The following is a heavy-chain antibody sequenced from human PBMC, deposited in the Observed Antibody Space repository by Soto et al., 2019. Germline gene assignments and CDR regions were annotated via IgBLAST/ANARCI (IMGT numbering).Heavy chain of an antibody. CDR3: ARSPYYYYYMDV. V-gene: IGHV3-74*01. CDR2: INSDGTST. J-gene: IGHJ6*03. CDR1: GFTFSNYW. Sequence: EVQLVESGGGLVQPGGSLRLSCAASGFTFSNYWMHWFRQAPGKGLVWVSCINSDGTSTNYADSVKGRFTVSRDNAKNTLYLQMDSMRAEDTAVYFCARSPYYYYYMDVWGKETTVTVSS.